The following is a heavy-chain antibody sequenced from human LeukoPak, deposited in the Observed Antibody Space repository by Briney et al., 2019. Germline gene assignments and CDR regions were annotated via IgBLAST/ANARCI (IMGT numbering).Heavy chain of an antibody. CDR3: ARPYSRGYFDY. V-gene: IGHV3-48*01. D-gene: IGHD6-13*01. J-gene: IGHJ4*02. CDR2: ISSSSSTI. Sequence: PGGSLRLSCAASGFTFSTYSMNWVRQAPGKGLEWVSYISSSSSTIYYADSVKGRFTISRDNAKNSLYLQMNSLRAEDTAVYYCARPYSRGYFDYWGQGTLVTVSS. CDR1: GFTFSTYS.